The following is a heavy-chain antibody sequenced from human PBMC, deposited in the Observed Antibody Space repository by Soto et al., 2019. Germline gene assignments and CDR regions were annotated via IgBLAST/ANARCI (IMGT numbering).Heavy chain of an antibody. CDR1: GFTFSSYW. CDR2: INSDGSRT. D-gene: IGHD6-13*01. J-gene: IGHJ3*02. V-gene: IGHV3-74*01. Sequence: EVQLVESGGGLVQSGGSLRLSCAASGFTFSSYWMHWVRQVPGKGLAWVARINSDGSRTSYADSVKGRFTISRDSAKNALYLQMNSLRADDTAVYYCAREGLDTAGFFDIWGHGTMVTVSS. CDR3: AREGLDTAGFFDI.